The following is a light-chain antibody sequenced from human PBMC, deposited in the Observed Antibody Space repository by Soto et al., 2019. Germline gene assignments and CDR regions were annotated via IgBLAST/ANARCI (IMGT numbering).Light chain of an antibody. CDR2: EVS. CDR3: SSYTSSSTYV. Sequence: QSVLTQPASVSGSPGHSITFSCTGTSSDVGGYSYVSWYQQHPGKAPKLMIYEVSNRPSGVSNRFSGSKSGNTASLTISGLQAEEEAHYYCSSYTSSSTYVFGTGTKVTVL. J-gene: IGLJ1*01. CDR1: SSDVGGYSY. V-gene: IGLV2-14*01.